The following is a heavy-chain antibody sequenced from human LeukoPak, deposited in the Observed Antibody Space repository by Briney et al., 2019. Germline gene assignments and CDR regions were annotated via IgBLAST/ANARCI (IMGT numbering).Heavy chain of an antibody. Sequence: SETLSLTCTVSGGSISSSDYYWGWIRQPPGKGLEWIGTIYYRGRTYYSPSLKSRVTISVDTSNNQFSLRLYSVTAADTGLFYCARVKSISNWFDPWGQGILVTVSS. CDR1: GGSISSSDYY. CDR3: ARVKSISNWFDP. J-gene: IGHJ5*02. CDR2: IYYRGRT. D-gene: IGHD3-3*02. V-gene: IGHV4-39*07.